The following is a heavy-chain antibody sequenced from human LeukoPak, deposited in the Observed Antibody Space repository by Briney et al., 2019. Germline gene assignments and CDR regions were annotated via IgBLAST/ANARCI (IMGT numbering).Heavy chain of an antibody. Sequence: SETLSLTCTVSGDSISSSSYYWGWIRQPPGKGLEWIGNIYYSGSTYYNPSLKSRVTISVDTSKSQFSLRLSSVTAADTAVYYCARRFSTRYWYFDLRGRGTLVTVSS. CDR1: GDSISSSSYY. D-gene: IGHD3-3*01. CDR2: IYYSGST. J-gene: IGHJ2*01. CDR3: ARRFSTRYWYFDL. V-gene: IGHV4-39*01.